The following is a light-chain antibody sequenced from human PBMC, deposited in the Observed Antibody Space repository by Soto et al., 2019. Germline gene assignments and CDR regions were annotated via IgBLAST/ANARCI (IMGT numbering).Light chain of an antibody. V-gene: IGKV3-20*01. Sequence: EIVLTQSPGTLSLSPGERATLSCRASQSVSSNYLAWYQRKPGQAPRLLIYGASSRATGIPDRLSGSGSGTDFTLTIRRLEPEDFAVYYCQQYGSSPWTFGQGTKVDIK. CDR1: QSVSSNY. CDR3: QQYGSSPWT. J-gene: IGKJ1*01. CDR2: GAS.